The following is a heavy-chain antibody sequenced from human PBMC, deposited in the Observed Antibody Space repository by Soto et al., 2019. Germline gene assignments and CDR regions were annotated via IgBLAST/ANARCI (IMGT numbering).Heavy chain of an antibody. CDR3: AKNGQPPYYYYGMDV. CDR1: GYTFTRYG. V-gene: IGHV1-18*01. CDR2: ISGYNGDT. D-gene: IGHD2-8*01. Sequence: QGQLVQSGPEVKKPGASVKVSCKASGYTFTRYGISWVRQAPGQGLEWMGWISGYNGDTKYAQKFQGRVPMTIDTSTTTAYMELRSQTSDDSAVYYCAKNGQPPYYYYGMDVWGQGTTVTVSS. J-gene: IGHJ6*02.